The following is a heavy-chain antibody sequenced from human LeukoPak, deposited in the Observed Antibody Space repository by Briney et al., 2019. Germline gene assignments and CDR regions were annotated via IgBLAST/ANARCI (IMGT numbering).Heavy chain of an antibody. Sequence: TPSETLSLTCAVSGDSISSGAYSWSWIRQPPGKGLEWIGYISHSGNTYYNPSLKSRVTMSVDRSNNQFSLKLSSVTAADTAIYYCARGRSERSFDYWGQGTLVTVSS. CDR2: ISHSGNT. J-gene: IGHJ4*02. CDR3: ARGRSERSFDY. V-gene: IGHV4-30-2*01. CDR1: GDSISSGAYS. D-gene: IGHD1-1*01.